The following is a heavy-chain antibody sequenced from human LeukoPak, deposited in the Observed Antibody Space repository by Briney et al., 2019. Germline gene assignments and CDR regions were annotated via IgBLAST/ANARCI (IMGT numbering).Heavy chain of an antibody. Sequence: GGSLRLSCAASGFTFSSYWMSWVRQAPGKGLEWVGRIKSKTDGGTTDYAAPVKGRFTISRDDSKNTLYLQMNSLKTEDTAVYYCTTDILTGYYSDVDYWGQGTLVTVSS. CDR3: TTDILTGYYSDVDY. CDR2: IKSKTDGGTT. D-gene: IGHD3-9*01. V-gene: IGHV3-15*01. J-gene: IGHJ4*02. CDR1: GFTFSSYW.